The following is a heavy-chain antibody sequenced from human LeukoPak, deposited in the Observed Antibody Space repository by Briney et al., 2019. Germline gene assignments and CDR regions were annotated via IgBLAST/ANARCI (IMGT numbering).Heavy chain of an antibody. CDR2: ISSSSGSI. Sequence: GGSLRLSCAASGFTFSSYSMNWVRQAPGKGLEWVSSISSSSGSIYYADSVKGRFTISRDNTKNSVYLQMNSLRAEDTAVYYCARDWNYFSCWGQGTLVTVSS. D-gene: IGHD1-1*01. CDR3: ARDWNYFSC. J-gene: IGHJ4*02. V-gene: IGHV3-21*01. CDR1: GFTFSSYS.